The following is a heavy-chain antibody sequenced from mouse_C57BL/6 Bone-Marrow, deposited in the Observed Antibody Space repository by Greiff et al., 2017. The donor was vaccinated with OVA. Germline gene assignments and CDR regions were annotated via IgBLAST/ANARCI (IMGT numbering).Heavy chain of an antibody. Sequence: QVQLQQPGAELVKSGASVKMSCKASGYTFTSYWITWVKQRPGQGLEWIGDIYPGSGSTNYKEKFKSKATLTVETSSSTAYMQLSSLTAEDSAVYYCARGKLGRGYFDVWGTGTTVTVSS. D-gene: IGHD4-1*01. CDR1: GYTFTSYW. CDR3: ARGKLGRGYFDV. J-gene: IGHJ1*03. CDR2: IYPGSGST. V-gene: IGHV1-55*01.